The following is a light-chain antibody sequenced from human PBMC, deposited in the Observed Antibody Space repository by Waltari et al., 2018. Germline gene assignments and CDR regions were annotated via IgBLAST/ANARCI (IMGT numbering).Light chain of an antibody. CDR2: DAS. J-gene: IGKJ4*01. CDR3: QHRSNRPLT. Sequence: EIVLTQSPATLSLSPGERATLSCRASQGVSSYLAWYQQKPGQAPRLLIYDASSRATGIPARFSGSGSGTDFTLTISSLEPEDFAVYYCQHRSNRPLTFGGGTKVKIK. V-gene: IGKV3-11*01. CDR1: QGVSSY.